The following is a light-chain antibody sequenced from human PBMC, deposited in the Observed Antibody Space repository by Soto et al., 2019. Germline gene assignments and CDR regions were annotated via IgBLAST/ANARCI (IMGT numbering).Light chain of an antibody. J-gene: IGLJ1*01. Sequence: QSVLTQPASVSGSPGQSITISCTGTSRDVGNYNLVSWYQHHPGKAPKLMIYDVTKRPSGVSNRFSGSKSGNTASLTISGLQAEDEADYYCCSYAGTSTRYVFGTGTQLTVL. CDR2: DVT. V-gene: IGLV2-23*02. CDR1: SRDVGNYNL. CDR3: CSYAGTSTRYV.